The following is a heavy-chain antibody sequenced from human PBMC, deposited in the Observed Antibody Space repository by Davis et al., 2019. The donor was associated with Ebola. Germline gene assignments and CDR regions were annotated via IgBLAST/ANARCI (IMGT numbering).Heavy chain of an antibody. CDR2: IWYDGSNK. J-gene: IGHJ4*02. D-gene: IGHD3-16*01. Sequence: GESLKISCAASGFTFSSNWMHWVRQAPGKGLEWVAVIWYDGSNKYYADSVKGRFTISRDNSKNTLYLQMNSLRAEDTAVYYCARDWGIMITFGGVPPDYWGQGTLVTVSS. V-gene: IGHV3-33*08. CDR1: GFTFSSNW. CDR3: ARDWGIMITFGGVPPDY.